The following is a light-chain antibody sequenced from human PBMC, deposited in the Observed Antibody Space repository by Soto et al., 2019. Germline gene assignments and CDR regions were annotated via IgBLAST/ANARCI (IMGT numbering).Light chain of an antibody. J-gene: IGKJ1*01. Sequence: IVLTQSPGTLSLSPGERATLSCRASHGVSSSFLAWYQQKPGQAPRLLIYGASTRATDMPGTFSGRGSGTEFTLTISRLQSEDFAVYYCQQYKNWPRTFGQGTKVDIK. CDR1: HGVSSS. CDR3: QQYKNWPRT. V-gene: IGKV3-15*01. CDR2: GAS.